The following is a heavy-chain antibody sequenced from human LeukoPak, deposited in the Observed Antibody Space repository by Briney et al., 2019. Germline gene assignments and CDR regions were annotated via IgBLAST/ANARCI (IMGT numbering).Heavy chain of an antibody. CDR2: VSGSGGST. V-gene: IGHV3-23*01. CDR3: AKAVLQENGGYSYHFDN. Sequence: GGSLRLSCAASGFTFSSYAMSWVRQAPGKGLEWVSAVSGSGGSTPYADSVKGRFTISRDNSKNTLYLQMNSLTAEDTAVYYCAKAVLQENGGYSYHFDNWGQGTLVTVSS. CDR1: GFTFSSYA. J-gene: IGHJ4*02. D-gene: IGHD4-23*01.